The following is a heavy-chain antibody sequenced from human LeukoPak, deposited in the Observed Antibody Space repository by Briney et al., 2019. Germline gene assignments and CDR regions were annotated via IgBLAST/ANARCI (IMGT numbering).Heavy chain of an antibody. V-gene: IGHV4-34*01. CDR3: ASADDFWSGYYTSDY. J-gene: IGHJ4*02. Sequence: SETLSLTCAVYGGSFSGYYWSWIRQPPGKGLEWIGEINHSGSTNYSPSLKSRVTISVDTSENQFSLKLSSVTAADTAVYYCASADDFWSGYYTSDYWGQGTLVTVSS. CDR2: INHSGST. CDR1: GGSFSGYY. D-gene: IGHD3-3*01.